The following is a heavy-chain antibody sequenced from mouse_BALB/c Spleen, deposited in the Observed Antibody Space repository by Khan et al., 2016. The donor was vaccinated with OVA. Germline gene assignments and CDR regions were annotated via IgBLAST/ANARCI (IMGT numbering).Heavy chain of an antibody. J-gene: IGHJ4*01. CDR1: GFNIKDTY. V-gene: IGHV14-3*02. Sequence: VQLQQAGAELVKPGASVKLSCTASGFNIKDTYMFWVKQRPEQGLEWIGRIDPANGNTKYDPKFQGKATIRADTSSNTAYLQLSSLTSEDTAVYCCSSGLLLRFYAMDYWGQGTSVTVSS. CDR2: IDPANGNT. CDR3: SSGLLLRFYAMDY. D-gene: IGHD1-1*01.